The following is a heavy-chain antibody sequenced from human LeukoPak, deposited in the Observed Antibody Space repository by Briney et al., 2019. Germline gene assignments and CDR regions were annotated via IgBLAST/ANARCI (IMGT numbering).Heavy chain of an antibody. J-gene: IGHJ4*02. CDR3: AKGKGDLYYFDY. D-gene: IGHD2-21*02. Sequence: TGGSLRLSCAASGFTFSSYAMSWVRQAPGKGLEWVSAISGSGGSTYYADSVKGRFTISRDNSKNTLYLQMNSLRAEDTAVYYCAKGKGDLYYFDYWGQGTLVTVSS. V-gene: IGHV3-23*01. CDR1: GFTFSSYA. CDR2: ISGSGGST.